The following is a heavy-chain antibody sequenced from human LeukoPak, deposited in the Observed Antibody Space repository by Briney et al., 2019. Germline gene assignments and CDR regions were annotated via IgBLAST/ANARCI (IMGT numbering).Heavy chain of an antibody. D-gene: IGHD3-22*01. Sequence: AGGSLRLSCAASGFTFSSYSMTWVRQAPGKGLEWVSVIYSGGSTYYADSVKGRFTISRDNSKNTLYLQMNSLRAEDTAVYYCARMAVITTWIWGQGTLVTVSS. CDR1: GFTFSSYS. V-gene: IGHV3-66*01. J-gene: IGHJ4*02. CDR3: ARMAVITTWI. CDR2: IYSGGST.